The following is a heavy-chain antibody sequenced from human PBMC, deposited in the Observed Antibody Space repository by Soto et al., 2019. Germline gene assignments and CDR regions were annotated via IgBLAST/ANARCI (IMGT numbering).Heavy chain of an antibody. CDR1: GFTFSSYI. CDR2: ISSSSSTI. D-gene: IGHD6-13*01. Sequence: PGGSLRLSCAASGFTFSSYIMNWVRQAPGKGLKWVSYISSSSSTIYYADSVKGRFTISRDNAKNSLYLQMNSLRAEDTAVYYCARAGSSWYSLFGPEKIWGQGTLVTVSS. V-gene: IGHV3-48*01. CDR3: ARAGSSWYSLFGPEKI. J-gene: IGHJ4*02.